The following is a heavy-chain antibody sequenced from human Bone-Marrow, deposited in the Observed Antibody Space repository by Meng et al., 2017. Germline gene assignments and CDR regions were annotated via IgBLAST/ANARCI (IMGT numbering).Heavy chain of an antibody. CDR1: GDSISSGNW. J-gene: IGHJ5*02. CDR2: ISHSGST. D-gene: IGHD1-1*01. CDR3: AREVVNYSFDP. V-gene: IGHV4-4*02. Sequence: ETLSLTCAVSGDSISSGNWWSWVRQPPGKGLEWIGEISHSGSTNYNVSLKSRVSISVDKSKNQFSLKLSSVTAADTAVYYCAREVVNYSFDPWGQGTLVTVSS.